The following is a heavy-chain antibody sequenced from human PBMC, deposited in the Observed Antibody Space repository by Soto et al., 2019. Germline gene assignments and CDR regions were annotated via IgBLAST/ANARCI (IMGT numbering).Heavy chain of an antibody. CDR2: FDPEDGET. V-gene: IGHV1-24*01. CDR3: ATPTNYDFWSGLYYYYGMDV. CDR1: GYTLTELS. Sequence: ASLKVSCKLSGYTLTELSMHWVRQAPGKGLEWMGGFDPEDGETIYAQKFQGRVTMTEDTSTDTAYMELSSLRSEDTAVYYCATPTNYDFWSGLYYYYGMDVWGQGTTVTVSS. J-gene: IGHJ6*02. D-gene: IGHD3-3*01.